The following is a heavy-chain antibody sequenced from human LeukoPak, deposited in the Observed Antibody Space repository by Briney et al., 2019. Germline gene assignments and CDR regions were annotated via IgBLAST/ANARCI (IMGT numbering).Heavy chain of an antibody. Sequence: PSETLSLTCAVYGGSFSGYYWSWIRQPPGKGLEWIGEINHSGSTNYNPSLKSRVTISVDTSKNQFSLKLSSVTAADTAVYYCARLRTQRYCSSTSCYHYYYYMDVWGKGTTVTVS. V-gene: IGHV4-34*01. CDR3: ARLRTQRYCSSTSCYHYYYYMDV. CDR1: GGSFSGYY. D-gene: IGHD2-2*01. J-gene: IGHJ6*03. CDR2: INHSGST.